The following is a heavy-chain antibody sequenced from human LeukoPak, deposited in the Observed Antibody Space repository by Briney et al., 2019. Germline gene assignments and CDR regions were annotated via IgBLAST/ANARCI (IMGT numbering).Heavy chain of an antibody. CDR2: IIPIFGTA. J-gene: IGHJ4*02. V-gene: IGHV1-69*13. CDR3: ARAKGSSGYYWQAFDY. CDR1: GGTFSSYA. Sequence: GASVKVSCKASGGTFSSYAISWVRQAPGQGLEWMGGIIPIFGTANYAQKFQGRVTITADESTSTAYMELSSLRSEDTAVYYCARAKGSSGYYWQAFDYWGQGTLVTVSS. D-gene: IGHD3-22*01.